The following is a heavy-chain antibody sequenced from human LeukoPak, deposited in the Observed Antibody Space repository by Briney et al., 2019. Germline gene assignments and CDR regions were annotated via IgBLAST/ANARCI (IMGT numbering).Heavy chain of an antibody. Sequence: ASAKGSFKASGCTFTSNGISWGRRAPGQGVEWMGWISAYNGNTNYSQKLPGRGTMTTDTSTSTAYMELRSLSSDDTAVYYCARDVYCTNGVCNWFDHWGQGTLVTVSS. D-gene: IGHD2-8*01. V-gene: IGHV1-18*01. J-gene: IGHJ5*02. CDR2: ISAYNGNT. CDR1: GCTFTSNG. CDR3: ARDVYCTNGVCNWFDH.